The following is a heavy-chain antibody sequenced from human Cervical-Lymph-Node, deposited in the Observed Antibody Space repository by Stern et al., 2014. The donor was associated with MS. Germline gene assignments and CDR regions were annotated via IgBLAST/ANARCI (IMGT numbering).Heavy chain of an antibody. CDR2: IGYDGINK. Sequence: QVQLEQSGGGVVQPGKSLRLSCAASGLTLSNNGMNWVRQAPGKGLEWVALIGYDGINKYYADSVKGRFTISRDTSNNSLFLQMNSLRAEDTAVYYCAGGGGWTSAHWGQGTLVTVSS. CDR3: AGGGGWTSAH. D-gene: IGHD3-16*01. CDR1: GLTLSNNG. J-gene: IGHJ1*01. V-gene: IGHV3-33*01.